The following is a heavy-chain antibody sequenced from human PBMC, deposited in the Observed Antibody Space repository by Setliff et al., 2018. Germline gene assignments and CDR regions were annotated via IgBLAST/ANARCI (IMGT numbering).Heavy chain of an antibody. D-gene: IGHD1-26*01. CDR1: GFAFRTHP. Sequence: RLSCAASGFAFRTHPMHWVRQAPGKGLEWVARIDKDGSSTVYADSVKGRFTISRDNVKKMLYLQMDSLRTEDTAVYYCTREHTPWVGASHHDCWGQGTQVTVSS. CDR3: TREHTPWVGASHHDC. CDR2: IDKDGSST. J-gene: IGHJ4*02. V-gene: IGHV3-74*01.